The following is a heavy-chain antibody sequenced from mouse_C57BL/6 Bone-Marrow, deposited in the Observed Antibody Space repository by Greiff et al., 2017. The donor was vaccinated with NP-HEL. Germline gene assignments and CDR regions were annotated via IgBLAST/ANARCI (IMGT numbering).Heavy chain of an antibody. CDR2: IRNKANGYTT. D-gene: IGHD2-3*01. CDR1: GFTFTDYY. CDR3: ARSLPMIRDYAMDY. V-gene: IGHV7-3*01. Sequence: EVHLVESGGGLVQPGGSLSLSCAASGFTFTDYYMSWVRQPPGKALEWLGFIRNKANGYTTEYSASVKGRFTISRDNSQSILYLQMNALRAEDSATYYCARSLPMIRDYAMDYWGQGTSVTVSS. J-gene: IGHJ4*01.